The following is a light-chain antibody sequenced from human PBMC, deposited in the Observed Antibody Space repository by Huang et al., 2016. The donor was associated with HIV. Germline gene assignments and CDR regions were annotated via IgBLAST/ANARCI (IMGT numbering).Light chain of an antibody. CDR3: QQRFT. V-gene: IGKV3-11*01. J-gene: IGKJ3*01. CDR1: QNISSF. CDR2: GAS. Sequence: EIVFTQSPATPSLSSGGRATPSGRASQNISSFLAWYQQGAGQAPRLLIYGASNRATGIPARFSGSGSGTDFTLTINNLEPGDFAVYYCQQRFTFGPGTKVDIK.